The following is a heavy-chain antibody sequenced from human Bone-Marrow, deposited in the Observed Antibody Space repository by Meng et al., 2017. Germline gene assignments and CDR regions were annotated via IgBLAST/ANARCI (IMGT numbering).Heavy chain of an antibody. CDR1: GGTFSSYT. V-gene: IGHV1-69*02. CDR2: IIPILGIA. Sequence: SVKVSCKASGGTFSSYTISWVRQAPGQGLEWMGRIIPILGIANYAQKFQGRVTITADKSTSTAYMELSSLRYEDTAVYYCARAPTVTTLRGNRCYFDYWGQGTLVTVSS. D-gene: IGHD4-17*01. J-gene: IGHJ4*02. CDR3: ARAPTVTTLRGNRCYFDY.